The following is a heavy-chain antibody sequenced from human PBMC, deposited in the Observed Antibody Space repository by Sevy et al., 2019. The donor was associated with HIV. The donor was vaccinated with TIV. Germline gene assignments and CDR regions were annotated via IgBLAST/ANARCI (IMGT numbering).Heavy chain of an antibody. V-gene: IGHV4-39*01. CDR2: IYYSGST. Sequence: SETLSLTCTVSGGSISSSSYYWGWIRQPPGKGLEWIGSIYYSGSTYYNPSLKSRVTISVDTSKNQFSLKLSSVTAAETAVYYCARRPGWQQMRGAFDIWGQGTMVTVSS. CDR3: ARRPGWQQMRGAFDI. J-gene: IGHJ3*02. CDR1: GGSISSSSYY. D-gene: IGHD6-13*01.